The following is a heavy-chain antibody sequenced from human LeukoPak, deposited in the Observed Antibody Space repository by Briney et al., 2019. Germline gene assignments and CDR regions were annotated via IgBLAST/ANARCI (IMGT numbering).Heavy chain of an antibody. CDR3: ARLSYYAFDF. V-gene: IGHV3-7*02. J-gene: IGHJ3*01. CDR2: IKQDASEK. Sequence: PGGSLRLSCAASGFTFSSYWMSWVRQAPGKGLEWVANIKQDASEKHYVDSVKGRFTVSRDNAKNSLFLQMNSLRAEDTAVYYCARLSYYAFDFWGQGTIVTVSS. D-gene: IGHD1-26*01. CDR1: GFTFSSYW.